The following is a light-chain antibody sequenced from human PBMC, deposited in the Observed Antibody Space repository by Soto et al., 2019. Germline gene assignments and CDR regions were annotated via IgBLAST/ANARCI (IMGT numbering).Light chain of an antibody. Sequence: QSALTQPPSASGSPGQSVTISCTGTSSDVGAYNYVSWYQQLPGKAPKLIIYEVSKRPSGVPDRFSGSKSGNTASLTVSGLQAEDEADDYCTSYAGTYSFFYVFGTGTKLTVL. CDR3: TSYAGTYSFFYV. CDR1: SSDVGAYNY. CDR2: EVS. J-gene: IGLJ1*01. V-gene: IGLV2-8*01.